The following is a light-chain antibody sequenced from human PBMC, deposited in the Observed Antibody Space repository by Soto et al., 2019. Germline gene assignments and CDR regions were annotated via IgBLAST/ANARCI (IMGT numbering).Light chain of an antibody. CDR1: QGISSY. Sequence: IQMTQSPSTLSASAGDRVTITCRASQGISSYLAWYQQKPGKAPKLLIYAASTLQSGVPSRFSGSGSGTDFTLTISCLQSEDFATYYCQQYYSYPLTFGGGTKVDIK. CDR2: AAS. J-gene: IGKJ4*01. CDR3: QQYYSYPLT. V-gene: IGKV1-8*01.